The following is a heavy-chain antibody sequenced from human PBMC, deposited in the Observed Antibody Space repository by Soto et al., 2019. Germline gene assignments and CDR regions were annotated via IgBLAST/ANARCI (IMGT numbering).Heavy chain of an antibody. CDR3: SRVCGGVGSSGYYLDY. D-gene: IGHD3-22*01. CDR2: INHSGST. J-gene: IGHJ4*02. Sequence: PSETLSLTCAVYGGSYRGYYWSWIRQPPEKEREWIGEINHSGSTNYNPSLKCRVTISVGTSKNQFSLELSSVTAAVTAVYYCSRVCGGVGSSGYYLDYWRQGTLVTFSS. CDR1: GGSYRGYY. V-gene: IGHV4-34*01.